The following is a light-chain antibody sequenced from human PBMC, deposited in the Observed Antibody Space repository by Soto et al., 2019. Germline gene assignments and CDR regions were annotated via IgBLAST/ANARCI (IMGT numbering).Light chain of an antibody. V-gene: IGLV1-40*01. CDR3: QSYDNSLSAWV. J-gene: IGLJ3*02. Sequence: QSVLTQPPSVSGAPGQRVAISCTGSSSNIGAGYDVHWYQQLPGTAPKLLINVNSNRPSGVPDRFSGSESGTSASLAITGLQAEDEADYYCQSYDNSLSAWVFGGGTKLTVL. CDR1: SSNIGAGYD. CDR2: VNS.